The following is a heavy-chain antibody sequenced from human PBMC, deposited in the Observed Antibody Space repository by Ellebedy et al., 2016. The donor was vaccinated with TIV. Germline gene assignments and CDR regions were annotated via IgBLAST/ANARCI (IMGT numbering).Heavy chain of an antibody. CDR3: ARGRSGNYIHHACDC. Sequence: GESLKISCVTSGFTFSDYGMHWVRQAPGKWLEWVSGIGTGCNTFYADSVRGRFTISRDTSKNTVFLQMNSLRAEDTALYYCARGRSGNYIHHACDCWGQGTLVTVSS. CDR2: IGTGCNT. D-gene: IGHD1-7*01. J-gene: IGHJ4*02. V-gene: IGHV3-23*01. CDR1: GFTFSDYG.